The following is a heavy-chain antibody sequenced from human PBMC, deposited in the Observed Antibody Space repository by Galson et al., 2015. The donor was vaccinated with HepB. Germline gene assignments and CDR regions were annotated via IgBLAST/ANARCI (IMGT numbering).Heavy chain of an antibody. D-gene: IGHD2-2*01. CDR1: GFTFSSYS. J-gene: IGHJ3*02. V-gene: IGHV3-21*01. Sequence: SLRLSCAASGFTFSSYSMNWVRQAPGKGLEWVSSISSSSSYIYYADSVKGRFTISRDNAKNSLYLQMNSLRAEDTAVYYCAREGWVVVPAASDAFISGAKGQWSPSLQ. CDR3: AREGWVVVPAASDAFIS. CDR2: ISSSSSYI.